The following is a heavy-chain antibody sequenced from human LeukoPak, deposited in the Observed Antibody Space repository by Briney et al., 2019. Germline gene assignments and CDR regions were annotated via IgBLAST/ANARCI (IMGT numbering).Heavy chain of an antibody. D-gene: IGHD6-19*01. Sequence: PGGSLRVSCAASGFIFLNYDVHWVRQAPGKGLEWLAYESKDRSLLSYADSVRGRFTVSRDNSKNMVYLQMNSLRAEDTALYYCAGDLMWLVDYWGQGALVTVSS. V-gene: IGHV3-30-3*01. J-gene: IGHJ4*02. CDR1: GFIFLNYD. CDR3: AGDLMWLVDY. CDR2: ESKDRSLL.